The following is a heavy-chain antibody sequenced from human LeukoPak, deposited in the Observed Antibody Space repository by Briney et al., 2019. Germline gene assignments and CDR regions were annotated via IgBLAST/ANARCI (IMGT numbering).Heavy chain of an antibody. V-gene: IGHV1-2*02. CDR1: GYTFTGYY. CDR2: INPNSGGT. J-gene: IGHJ5*02. CDR3: ARDLGGGVGATGPLNWFDP. Sequence: ASVKVSCKASGYTFTGYYMHWVRQAPGQGLEWMGWINPNSGGTNYAQKFQGRVTMTRDTSISTAYMELSRLRSDDTAVYYCARDLGGGVGATGPLNWFDPWGQGTLVTVSS. D-gene: IGHD1-26*01.